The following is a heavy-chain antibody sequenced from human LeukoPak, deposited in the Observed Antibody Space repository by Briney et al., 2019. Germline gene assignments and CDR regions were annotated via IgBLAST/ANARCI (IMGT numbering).Heavy chain of an antibody. Sequence: SETLSLTCTVSGGSISSYYWSWIRQPPGKGLEWIGYIYYSGSTNYNPSLKSRVTISVDTSKNQFSLKLSSVTAADTAVYYCARHASIEYFQHWGQGTLVTVSS. J-gene: IGHJ1*01. CDR1: GGSISSYY. V-gene: IGHV4-59*08. CDR3: ARHASIEYFQH. CDR2: IYYSGST.